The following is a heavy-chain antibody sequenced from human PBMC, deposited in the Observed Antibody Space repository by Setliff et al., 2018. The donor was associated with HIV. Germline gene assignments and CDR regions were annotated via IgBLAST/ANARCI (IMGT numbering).Heavy chain of an antibody. CDR1: DYTFTTYW. V-gene: IGHV5-51*01. D-gene: IGHD2-21*01. CDR2: IYPDDSDI. CDR3: ARRDGRSMNAFQI. J-gene: IGHJ3*01. Sequence: PGESLKISCKALDYTFTTYWIAWGRQMPGEGLEWMGIIYPDDSDIRYNPSFQNQITISADKSIATAYLQLNNLTASDTATYYCARRDGRSMNAFQIWGPGTMVTVSS.